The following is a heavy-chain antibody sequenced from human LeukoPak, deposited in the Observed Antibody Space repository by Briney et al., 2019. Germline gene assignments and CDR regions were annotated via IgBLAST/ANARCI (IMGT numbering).Heavy chain of an antibody. CDR1: GGSISSYY. V-gene: IGHV4-4*07. D-gene: IGHD3-10*01. CDR2: IYTSGST. J-gene: IGHJ6*03. CDR3: AREIWFGELLSSYYYYYYMDV. Sequence: PSETLSLTCTVSGGSISSYYWSWIRQPAGKGLEWIGRIYTSGSTNYNPSLKSRVTMSVDTSKNQFSLKLSSVTAADTAVYYCAREIWFGELLSSYYYYYYMDVWGKGTTVTVSS.